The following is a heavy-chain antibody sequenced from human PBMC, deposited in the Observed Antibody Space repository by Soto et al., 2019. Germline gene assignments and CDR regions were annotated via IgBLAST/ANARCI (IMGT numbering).Heavy chain of an antibody. CDR1: GYTFTSYA. CDR3: AGDLGGWTDY. Sequence: ASVKVSCKASGYTFTSYAMHWVRQAPGQGLEWMGWINAGNGNTEYSQKFQGRVTITRDTSASTAYMELSSLRSEDTAVYYCAGDLGGWTDYWGQGTLVTVSS. J-gene: IGHJ4*02. V-gene: IGHV1-3*01. D-gene: IGHD2-15*01. CDR2: INAGNGNT.